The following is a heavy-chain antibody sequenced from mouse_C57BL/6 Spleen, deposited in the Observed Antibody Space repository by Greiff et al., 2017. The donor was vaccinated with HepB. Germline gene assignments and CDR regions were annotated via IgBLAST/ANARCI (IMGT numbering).Heavy chain of an antibody. V-gene: IGHV5-17*01. CDR2: ISSGSSTI. D-gene: IGHD2-5*01. CDR3: ARPGYSNSYYAMDY. J-gene: IGHJ4*01. CDR1: GFTFSDYG. Sequence: EVQLVESGGGLVKPGGSLKLSCAASGFTFSDYGMHWVRQAPEKGLEWVAYISSGSSTIYYADTVKGRFTISRDNAKNTLFLQMTSLRSEDTAMYYCARPGYSNSYYAMDYWGQGTSVTVSS.